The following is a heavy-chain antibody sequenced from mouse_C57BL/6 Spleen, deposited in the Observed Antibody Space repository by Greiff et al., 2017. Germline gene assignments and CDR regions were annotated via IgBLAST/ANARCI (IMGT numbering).Heavy chain of an antibody. Sequence: EVQLQQSGAELVRPGASVKLSCTASGFNIKDDYMHWVKQRPEQGLEWIGWIDPENGDTEYASKFQGKATITADTSSNTAYLQLSSLTSEDTAVYYCTTGGNYRGVDYFDYWGQGTTLTVSS. J-gene: IGHJ2*01. CDR3: TTGGNYRGVDYFDY. D-gene: IGHD2-1*01. CDR1: GFNIKDDY. V-gene: IGHV14-4*01. CDR2: IDPENGDT.